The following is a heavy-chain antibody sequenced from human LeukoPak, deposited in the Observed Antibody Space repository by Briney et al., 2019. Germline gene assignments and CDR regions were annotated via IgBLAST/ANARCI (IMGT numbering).Heavy chain of an antibody. CDR1: GGSISGYH. V-gene: IGHV4-59*01. CDR3: ARVPRSYYYYYYMDV. CDR2: IYYSGSS. J-gene: IGHJ6*03. Sequence: SETLSLSCNVSGGSISGYHWSWIRQPPGKGLEWLGYIYYSGSSNYNPSLKSRVTMSADTSKNQFSLKLSSVTAADTAVYYCARVPRSYYYYYYMDVWGKGTTVTVSS.